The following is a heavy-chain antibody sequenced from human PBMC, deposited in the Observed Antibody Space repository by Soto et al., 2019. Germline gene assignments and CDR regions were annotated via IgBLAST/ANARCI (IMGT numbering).Heavy chain of an antibody. D-gene: IGHD2-21*02. Sequence: HPGGSLRLSCAASGFTVSSNYMSGVRQAPGKGLEWVSVIYSGGSTYYADSVKGRFTISRGNSKNTLYLQMNSLRAEDTAVYYCARDLVVVVTAIRYYYGMDVWGQGTTVTVSS. V-gene: IGHV3-53*01. J-gene: IGHJ6*02. CDR2: IYSGGST. CDR3: ARDLVVVVTAIRYYYGMDV. CDR1: GFTVSSNY.